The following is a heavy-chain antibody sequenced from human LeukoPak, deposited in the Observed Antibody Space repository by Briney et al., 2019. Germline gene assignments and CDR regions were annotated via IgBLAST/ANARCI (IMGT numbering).Heavy chain of an antibody. V-gene: IGHV4-39*01. CDR1: GDSISSGNFY. D-gene: IGHD4-17*01. CDR3: PRDHGDFVQHD. CDR2: IYYNGIT. J-gene: IGHJ4*02. Sequence: SETLSLTCTVSGDSISSGNFYWGWIRQPPGKELQWIGSIYYNGITHYNPSLESRVTISADTSTNEFSPKLRSVTAVDTAMYYCPRDHGDFVQHDWGQGTLVTVSS.